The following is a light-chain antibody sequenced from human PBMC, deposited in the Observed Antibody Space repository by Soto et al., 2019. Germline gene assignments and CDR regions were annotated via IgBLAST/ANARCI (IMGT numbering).Light chain of an antibody. CDR2: LGY. J-gene: IGKJ1*01. V-gene: IGKV2-28*01. CDR1: QSLLHSTGYNS. CDR3: MQAVQSPRT. Sequence: DIAMTQSPLSLPVTPGESASISCRSSQSLLHSTGYNSLVWYLQKPGQSPNLLIYLGYNRASGVPDRVSGSGSGTDFTLNISRVEAEDVGVYYGMQAVQSPRTFGQGTKVEVK.